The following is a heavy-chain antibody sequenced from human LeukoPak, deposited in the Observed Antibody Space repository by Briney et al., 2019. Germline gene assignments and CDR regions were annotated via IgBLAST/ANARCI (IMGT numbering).Heavy chain of an antibody. V-gene: IGHV3-66*01. D-gene: IGHD3-10*01. Sequence: GSLRLSCAASGFTVSSNYMSWVRQAPGKGLEWVSVIYSGGSTYYADSLKGRFTISRDNSKNTLYLQMNSLRAEDTAVYYCARVNVILWFGESQSRYFDLWGRGTLVIVSS. CDR2: IYSGGST. CDR1: GFTVSSNY. J-gene: IGHJ2*01. CDR3: ARVNVILWFGESQSRYFDL.